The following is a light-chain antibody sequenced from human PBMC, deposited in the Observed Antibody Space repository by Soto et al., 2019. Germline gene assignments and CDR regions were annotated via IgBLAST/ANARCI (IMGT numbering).Light chain of an antibody. CDR2: AAS. CDR1: QSVSGSY. V-gene: IGKV3-20*01. Sequence: EIVLTQSPGTLSLSPGETATLSCRASQSVSGSYLAWYQQKPGQAPRVLIYAASSRDTGIPDRFRGSGSGTDFTLTISRLEPEDFAVYYCQEYGSSPPYTFGQGTKLEIK. J-gene: IGKJ2*01. CDR3: QEYGSSPPYT.